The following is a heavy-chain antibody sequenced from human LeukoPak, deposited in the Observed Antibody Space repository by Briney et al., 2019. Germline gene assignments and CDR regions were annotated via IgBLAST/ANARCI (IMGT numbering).Heavy chain of an antibody. J-gene: IGHJ4*02. CDR3: AKDAWSGSYYFDY. CDR1: GFTFSTYG. Sequence: GGSMRLSCAASGFTFSTYGMHWVRQAQGNGLEWVAFIRYDGSNKYYADSVKGRFTISRDNSKNTLYLQMNSLRAEDTAVYYCAKDAWSGSYYFDYWGREPWSPSPQ. CDR2: IRYDGSNK. V-gene: IGHV3-30*02. D-gene: IGHD1-26*01.